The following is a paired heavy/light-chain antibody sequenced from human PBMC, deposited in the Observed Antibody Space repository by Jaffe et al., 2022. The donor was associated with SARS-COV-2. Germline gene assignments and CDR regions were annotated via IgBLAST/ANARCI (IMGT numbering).Heavy chain of an antibody. V-gene: IGHV3-15*01. CDR3: TTDALLWFGESIQLDDY. J-gene: IGHJ4*02. D-gene: IGHD3-10*01. Sequence: EVQLVESGGGLVKPGGSLRLSCAASGFTFSNAWMSWVRQAPGKGLEWVGRIKSKTDGGTTDYAAPVKGRFTISRDDSKNTLYLQMNSLKTEDTAVYYCTTDALLWFGESIQLDDYWGQGTLVTVSS. CDR2: IKSKTDGGTT. CDR1: GFTFSNAW.
Light chain of an antibody. Sequence: AIRMTQSPSSFSASTGDRVTITCRASQGISSYLAWYQQKPGKAPKLLIYAASTLQSGVPSRFSGSGSGTDFTLTISCLQSEDFATYYCQQYYSFWTFGQGTKVEIK. J-gene: IGKJ1*01. V-gene: IGKV1-8*01. CDR2: AAS. CDR1: QGISSY. CDR3: QQYYSFWT.